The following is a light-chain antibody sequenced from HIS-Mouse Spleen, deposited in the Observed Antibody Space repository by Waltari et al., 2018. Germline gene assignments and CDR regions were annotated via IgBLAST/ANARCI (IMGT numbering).Light chain of an antibody. J-gene: IGLJ2*01. V-gene: IGLV2-23*01. CDR2: EGS. Sequence: QSALTQPASVSGSPGQSITISCTGTSSDVGSYNLVSWYQQTPGKAPKRMSYEGSKRPSWVSNRFSGSKSGNTASLTISGLQAEDEADYYCCSYAGSSTVVFGGGTKLTVL. CDR3: CSYAGSSTVV. CDR1: SSDVGSYNL.